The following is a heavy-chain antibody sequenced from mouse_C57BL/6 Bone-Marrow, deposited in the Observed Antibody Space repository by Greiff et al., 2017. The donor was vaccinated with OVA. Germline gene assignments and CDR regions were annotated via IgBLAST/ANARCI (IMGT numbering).Heavy chain of an antibody. J-gene: IGHJ1*03. CDR1: GYAFSSSW. Sequence: VHLVESGPELVKPGASVKISCKASGYAFSSSWMNWVKQRPGKGLEWIGRIYPGDGDTNYNGKFKGKATLTADKSSSTAYMQLSSLTSEDSAVYFCARDPLLGTWYFDVWGTGTTVTVSS. V-gene: IGHV1-82*01. CDR2: IYPGDGDT. CDR3: ARDPLLGTWYFDV. D-gene: IGHD2-1*01.